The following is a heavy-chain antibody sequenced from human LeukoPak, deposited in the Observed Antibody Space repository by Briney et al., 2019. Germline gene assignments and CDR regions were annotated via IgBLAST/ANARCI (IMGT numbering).Heavy chain of an antibody. D-gene: IGHD6-19*01. CDR1: GFTVSSNY. J-gene: IGHJ4*02. CDR2: IYSGGST. Sequence: GGSLRLSCAASGFTVSSNYMSWVRQAPGKGLEWVSVIYSGGSTYYADSVKGRFTISRDNSKNTLYLQMNSLRAEDTAVYYCARTPRIAVAGCPFDYWGQGTLVTVSS. V-gene: IGHV3-66*01. CDR3: ARTPRIAVAGCPFDY.